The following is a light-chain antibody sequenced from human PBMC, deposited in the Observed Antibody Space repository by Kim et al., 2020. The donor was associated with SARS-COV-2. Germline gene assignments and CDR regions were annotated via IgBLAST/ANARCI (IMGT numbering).Light chain of an antibody. CDR2: QDT. Sequence: YELTQPPSVSVSPGQTASITCSGDKLGNKYVCWYQLKPGRSPVLVIYQDTRRPSGIPERFSGSNSGNTATLTISGTQAMDEADYYCQAWDSSTGVVFGGGTQLTVL. CDR3: QAWDSSTGVV. J-gene: IGLJ2*01. V-gene: IGLV3-1*01. CDR1: KLGNKY.